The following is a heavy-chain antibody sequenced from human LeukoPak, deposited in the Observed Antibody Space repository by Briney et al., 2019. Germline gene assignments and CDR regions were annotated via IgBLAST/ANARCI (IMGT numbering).Heavy chain of an antibody. D-gene: IGHD1-26*01. CDR3: ARDPPLVSSGSYYAAYYFDY. J-gene: IGHJ4*02. Sequence: GASVKVSRKASGGTFSSYAISWVRQAPRQGLEWMGGIIPIFGTANYAQKFQGRVTITADESTSTAYMELSSLRSEDTAVYYCARDPPLVSSGSYYAAYYFDYWGQGTLVTVSS. CDR1: GGTFSSYA. V-gene: IGHV1-69*13. CDR2: IIPIFGTA.